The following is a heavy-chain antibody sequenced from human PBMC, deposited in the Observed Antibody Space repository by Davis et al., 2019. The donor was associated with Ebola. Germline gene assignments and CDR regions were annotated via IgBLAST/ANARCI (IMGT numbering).Heavy chain of an antibody. V-gene: IGHV1-69*13. CDR1: GGTFSSYA. CDR2: IIPIFGTA. D-gene: IGHD3-10*01. Sequence: SVKVSCKASGGTFSSYAISWVRQAPGQGLEWMGGIIPIFGTANYAQKFQGRVTITADESTSTAYMELSSLRSEDTAVYYCARDSQLLWFGELLWSYYYYGMDVWGQGTTVTVSS. J-gene: IGHJ6*02. CDR3: ARDSQLLWFGELLWSYYYYGMDV.